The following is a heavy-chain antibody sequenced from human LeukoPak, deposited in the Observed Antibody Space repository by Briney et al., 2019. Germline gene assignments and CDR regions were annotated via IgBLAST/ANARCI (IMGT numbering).Heavy chain of an antibody. CDR3: ARGPLIAAAGTW. CDR1: GFTFSSYS. Sequence: GGSLRLSCAAAGFTFSSYSMNWVRQAPGKGLEWISYISSSSTIYYADSVQGRLTISRDNAKNSLYLQMSSLRDEDTAVYYCARGPLIAAAGTWWGQGTLVTVSS. CDR2: ISSSSTI. V-gene: IGHV3-48*02. D-gene: IGHD6-13*01. J-gene: IGHJ4*01.